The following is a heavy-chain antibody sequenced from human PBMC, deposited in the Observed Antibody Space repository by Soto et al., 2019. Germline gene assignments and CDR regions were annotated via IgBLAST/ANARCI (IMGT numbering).Heavy chain of an antibody. D-gene: IGHD3-9*01. CDR2: INADSGDR. V-gene: IGHV1-2*02. Sequence: QAHLVQSGAEVRKPGASVKVSCQALEHTSTIYYIHWVRQARGQGLEWLGWINADSGDRTYAEDFRGRVTVTRDTSTSTVHMELSRLRLDDTAMYFFATRDYDILTGYLHIWGQGTLITVSS. J-gene: IGHJ1*01. CDR1: EHTSTIYY. CDR3: ATRDYDILTGYLHI.